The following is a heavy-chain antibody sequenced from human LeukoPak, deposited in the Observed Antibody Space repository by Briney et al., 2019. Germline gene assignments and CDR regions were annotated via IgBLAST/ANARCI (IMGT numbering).Heavy chain of an antibody. CDR2: ISRSGSII. D-gene: IGHD3-22*01. Sequence: GGSLRLSCAASGFTFSSYGMHWVRQAPGKGLEWVSHISRSGSIIYYADSVKGRFTISRDNAKNSLYLQMNSLRAEDTAVYYCARTAYYYDSSGYDDAFDIWGQGTMVIVSS. V-gene: IGHV3-48*04. CDR1: GFTFSSYG. CDR3: ARTAYYYDSSGYDDAFDI. J-gene: IGHJ3*02.